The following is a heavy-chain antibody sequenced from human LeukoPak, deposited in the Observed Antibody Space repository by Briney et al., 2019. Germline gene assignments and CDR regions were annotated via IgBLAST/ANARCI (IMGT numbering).Heavy chain of an antibody. CDR3: ATCGLGFRPYYFDY. Sequence: ASVKVSCKVSGYTLTELSMHWVRQAPGKGLEWMGGFDPEDGETIYAQKFQGRVTMPEDTSTDTAYMELSSLRSEDTAVYYCATCGLGFRPYYFDYWGQGTLVTVSP. D-gene: IGHD3/OR15-3a*01. J-gene: IGHJ4*02. CDR2: FDPEDGET. CDR1: GYTLTELS. V-gene: IGHV1-24*01.